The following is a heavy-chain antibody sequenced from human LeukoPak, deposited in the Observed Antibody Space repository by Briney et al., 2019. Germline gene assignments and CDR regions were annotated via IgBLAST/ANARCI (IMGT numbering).Heavy chain of an antibody. CDR1: GGTFSSYA. Sequence: ASVKVSCKASGGTFSSYAISWVRQAPGQGLEWMGRIIPILGIANYAQKFQGRVTITADKSTSTAYMELSSLRSEDTAVHYCARDWGSYGTTGNYWGQGTLVTVSS. D-gene: IGHD5-18*01. V-gene: IGHV1-69*04. J-gene: IGHJ4*02. CDR2: IIPILGIA. CDR3: ARDWGSYGTTGNY.